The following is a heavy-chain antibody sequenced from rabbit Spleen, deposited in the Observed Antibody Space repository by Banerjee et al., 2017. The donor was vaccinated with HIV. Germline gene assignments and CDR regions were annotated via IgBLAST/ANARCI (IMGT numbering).Heavy chain of an antibody. CDR3: ARDTGTSFSTYGMDL. CDR2: IYAGSSSNT. D-gene: IGHD8-1*01. J-gene: IGHJ6*01. Sequence: QEQLEESGGGLVKPEGSLTLTCKASGFSFSDRDVMCWVRQAPGKGLEWIACIYAGSSSNTYSATWAKGRFTISKTSSTTVTLQMTSLTAADTATYFCARDTGTSFSTYGMDLWGQGTLVTVS. CDR1: GFSFSDRDV. V-gene: IGHV1S45*01.